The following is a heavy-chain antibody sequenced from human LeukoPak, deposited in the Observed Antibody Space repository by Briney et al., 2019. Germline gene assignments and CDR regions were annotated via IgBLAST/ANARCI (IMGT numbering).Heavy chain of an antibody. Sequence: ASVKVSCKASGYTFTSYGISRVRQAPGQGLEWMGWISAYNGNTNYAQKLQGRVTMTTDTSTSTAYMELRSLRSDDTAVYYCARDRATMVRGGGRRAFDIWGQGTMVTVSS. J-gene: IGHJ3*02. V-gene: IGHV1-18*01. CDR1: GYTFTSYG. CDR3: ARDRATMVRGGGRRAFDI. CDR2: ISAYNGNT. D-gene: IGHD3-10*01.